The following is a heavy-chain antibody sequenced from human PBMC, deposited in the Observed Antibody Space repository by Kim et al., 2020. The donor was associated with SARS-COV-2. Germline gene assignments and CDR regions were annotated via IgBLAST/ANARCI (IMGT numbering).Heavy chain of an antibody. CDR3: ARDVRYSSSWYIFDY. V-gene: IGHV1-2*02. Sequence: ASVKVSCKASGYTFTGYYMHWVRQAPGQGLEWMGWINPNSGGTNYAQKFQGRVTMTRDTSISTAYMELSRLRSDDTAVYYCARDVRYSSSWYIFDYWGQGTLVTVSS. CDR1: GYTFTGYY. J-gene: IGHJ4*02. D-gene: IGHD6-13*01. CDR2: INPNSGGT.